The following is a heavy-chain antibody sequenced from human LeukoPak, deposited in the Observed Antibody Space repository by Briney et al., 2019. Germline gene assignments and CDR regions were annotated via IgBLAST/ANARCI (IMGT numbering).Heavy chain of an antibody. CDR1: GFALSSNG. Sequence: GSLRLSCAASGFALSSNGMHWVRQAPGKGLEWVAIISYDGSNQDYADSVKGRFTISRDNSHNTVHLRMNSLRPEDTAVYYCATDAVGPPGYWGQGTLVAVSS. CDR2: ISYDGSNQ. CDR3: ATDAVGPPGY. J-gene: IGHJ4*02. D-gene: IGHD1-26*01. V-gene: IGHV3-30*03.